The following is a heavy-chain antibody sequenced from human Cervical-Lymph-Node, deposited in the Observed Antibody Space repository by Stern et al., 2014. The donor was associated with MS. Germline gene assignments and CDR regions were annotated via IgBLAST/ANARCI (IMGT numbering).Heavy chain of an antibody. J-gene: IGHJ6*02. CDR2: INAYNGHT. D-gene: IGHD1-1*01. CDR3: AREGPGTAGTTDYYYGMDV. Sequence: QVQLVQSGAEVKKPGASVKVSCKTSGYTFTTYGLHWVRQAPGQGLEWMGWINAYNGHTNYAQKFQGRVTMTTDTSTSTAYMELRSLRSDDSAVYYCAREGPGTAGTTDYYYGMDVWGQGTTVTVSS. CDR1: GYTFTTYG. V-gene: IGHV1-18*01.